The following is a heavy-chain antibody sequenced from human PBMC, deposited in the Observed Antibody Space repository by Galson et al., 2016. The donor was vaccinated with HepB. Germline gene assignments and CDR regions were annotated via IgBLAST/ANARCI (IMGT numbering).Heavy chain of an antibody. V-gene: IGHV1-46*01. CDR2: INPSGGKT. Sequence: SVKVSCKAFGYTFRTYYMHWVRQAPGQGLEWMGIINPSGGKTKYAQRFQGRVTMTSDTSTNTLYMELSSLRSDDTAVYYCARGTGKLTTVTTVTSLWYFDLWAVAPWSLSPQ. J-gene: IGHJ2*01. CDR3: ARGTGKLTTVTTVTSLWYFDL. D-gene: IGHD4-17*01. CDR1: GYTFRTYY.